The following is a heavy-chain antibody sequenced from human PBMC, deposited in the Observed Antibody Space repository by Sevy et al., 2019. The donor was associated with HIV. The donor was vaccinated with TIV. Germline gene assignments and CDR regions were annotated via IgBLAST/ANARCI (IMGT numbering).Heavy chain of an antibody. CDR3: TTDPDIVVVVAATGAFDI. J-gene: IGHJ3*02. Sequence: GGSLRLSCAASGFTFSNAWMSWVRQAPGKGLEWVGRIKSKTDGGTTDYAAPVKGRFTITRVDSKNTLYLQMNSLKTEDTAVYYCTTDPDIVVVVAATGAFDIWGQGTMVTVSS. CDR2: IKSKTDGGTT. V-gene: IGHV3-15*01. D-gene: IGHD2-15*01. CDR1: GFTFSNAW.